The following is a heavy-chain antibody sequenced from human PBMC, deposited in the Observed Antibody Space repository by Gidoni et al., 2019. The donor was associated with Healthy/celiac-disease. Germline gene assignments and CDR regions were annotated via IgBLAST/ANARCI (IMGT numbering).Heavy chain of an antibody. V-gene: IGHV4-34*01. CDR3: ARTQEVGATEMSTFDY. Sequence: QVQLQQWGAGLLKPSETLSLTCAVYGGSFSGYYWSWIRQPPGKGLEWIGEINHSGSTNYNPSLKSRVTISVDTSKNQFSLKLSSVTAADTAVYYCARTQEVGATEMSTFDYWGQGTLVTVSS. CDR2: INHSGST. D-gene: IGHD1-26*01. J-gene: IGHJ4*02. CDR1: GGSFSGYY.